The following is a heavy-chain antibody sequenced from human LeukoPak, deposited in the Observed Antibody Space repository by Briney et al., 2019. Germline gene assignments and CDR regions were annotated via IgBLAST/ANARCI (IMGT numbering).Heavy chain of an antibody. CDR1: GFTFSSYW. V-gene: IGHV3-7*03. CDR3: AKGRYYGSGGTDFDY. D-gene: IGHD3-22*01. CDR2: IKQDGSEK. Sequence: PGGSLRLSCVASGFTFSSYWMSWVRQAPAQGLEWVANIKQDGSEKYYVDSVKGRFTISRDNAKNSLYLQMNSLRAEDTALYYCAKGRYYGSGGTDFDYWGQGTLVTVSS. J-gene: IGHJ4*02.